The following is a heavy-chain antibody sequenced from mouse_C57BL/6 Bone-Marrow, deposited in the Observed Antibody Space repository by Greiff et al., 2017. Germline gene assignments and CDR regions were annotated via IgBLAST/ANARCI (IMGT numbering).Heavy chain of an antibody. CDR2: IWSGGGT. CDR1: GFSLTSYG. V-gene: IGHV2-2*01. Sequence: VQLQQSGPGLVQPSQSLSITCTVSGFSLTSYGVHWVRQSPGKGLEWLGVIWSGGGTAYNAAFISRLSISKDNPKSQVFFKMNSLQADDTAIYYCARWLRRRAWFAYWGQGTLVTVSA. J-gene: IGHJ3*01. D-gene: IGHD2-2*01. CDR3: ARWLRRRAWFAY.